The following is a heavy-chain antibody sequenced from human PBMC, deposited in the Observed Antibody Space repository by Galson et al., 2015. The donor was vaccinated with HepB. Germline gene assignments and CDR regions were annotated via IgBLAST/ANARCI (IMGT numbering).Heavy chain of an antibody. CDR2: ITWNSHNI. Sequence: SLRLSCAASGFTFNDYAFHWVRQVPGKGLKWVSSITWNSHNIAYADSVKGRFTISRDNGKKSLYLDMNSLRPEDTAFYYCAKDLGTFYGSGTYYSFDHWGQGALVTVAS. J-gene: IGHJ4*02. D-gene: IGHD3-10*01. CDR1: GFTFNDYA. V-gene: IGHV3-9*01. CDR3: AKDLGTFYGSGTYYSFDH.